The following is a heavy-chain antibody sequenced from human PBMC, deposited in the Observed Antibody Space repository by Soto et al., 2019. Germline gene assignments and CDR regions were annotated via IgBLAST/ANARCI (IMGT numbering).Heavy chain of an antibody. J-gene: IGHJ4*02. V-gene: IGHV3-23*01. CDR2: ISGSGGST. D-gene: IGHD6-13*01. Sequence: EVQLLESGGGLVQPGGSLRLSCAASGFTFSSYAMNWVRQAPGKGLEWVSAISGSGGSTYYADSVKGRFTISRDNSKNTLYLQLNSLRAEDTAVYYGATDHSRIAAAPGDYWGQGTLVTVSS. CDR3: ATDHSRIAAAPGDY. CDR1: GFTFSSYA.